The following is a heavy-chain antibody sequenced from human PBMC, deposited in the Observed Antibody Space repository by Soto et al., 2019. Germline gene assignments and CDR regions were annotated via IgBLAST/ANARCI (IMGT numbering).Heavy chain of an antibody. J-gene: IGHJ5*01. Sequence: QITLKESGPTLVNPTQTLTLTCTFSGFSLSTSGVGVAWIRQPPGKALEWLALIYWDDDKRYSPSLKSRLTITKDAPKNQVVLTIANMDPVDTATYYCAHTGRITIAGDADNWFDSWGQGTLVTVSS. V-gene: IGHV2-5*02. D-gene: IGHD3-10*01. CDR2: IYWDDDK. CDR1: GFSLSTSGVG. CDR3: AHTGRITIAGDADNWFDS.